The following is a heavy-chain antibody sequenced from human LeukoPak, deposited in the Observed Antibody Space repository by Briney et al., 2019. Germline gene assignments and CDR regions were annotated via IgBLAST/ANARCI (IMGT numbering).Heavy chain of an antibody. V-gene: IGHV3-21*01. D-gene: IGHD1-26*01. CDR3: ARDRGDSGSYPYYYYYYMDV. CDR1: GFTFSSYS. CDR2: ISSSSSYI. Sequence: GGSLRLSCAASGFTFSSYSMNWVRQAPGKGLEWVSSISSSSSYIYYADSVKGRFTISRDNAKNSLYLQMNSLRAEDTAVYYCARDRGDSGSYPYYYYYYMDVWGKGTTVTVSS. J-gene: IGHJ6*03.